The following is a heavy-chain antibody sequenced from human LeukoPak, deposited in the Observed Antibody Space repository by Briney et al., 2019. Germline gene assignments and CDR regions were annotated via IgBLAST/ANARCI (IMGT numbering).Heavy chain of an antibody. V-gene: IGHV4-4*07. CDR1: GGSISSYY. Sequence: PSETLSLTCTVSGGSISSYYWSWIRQPAGKGLEWIGRIYTSESTNYNPSLKSRVTMSVDTSKNQFSLKLSSVTAADTAVYYCARESKDYDYVWGSYRSRSHFDYWGQGTLVTVSS. CDR2: IYTSEST. J-gene: IGHJ4*02. D-gene: IGHD3-16*02. CDR3: ARESKDYDYVWGSYRSRSHFDY.